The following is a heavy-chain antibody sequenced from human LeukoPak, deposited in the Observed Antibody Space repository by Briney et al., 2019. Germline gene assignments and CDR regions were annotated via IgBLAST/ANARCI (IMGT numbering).Heavy chain of an antibody. D-gene: IGHD3-3*01. J-gene: IGHJ4*02. CDR1: GFAFSSYA. CDR2: ISGSGGST. V-gene: IGHV3-23*01. Sequence: PGGSLRLSCAASGFAFSSYAMSWVRQAPGKGLEWVSTISGSGGSTYYADSVKGRFTISRDNSKNTLYLQMNSLRPEDTAVYYCAKDGDFWSGRHPFDYWGQGTLVTVSS. CDR3: AKDGDFWSGRHPFDY.